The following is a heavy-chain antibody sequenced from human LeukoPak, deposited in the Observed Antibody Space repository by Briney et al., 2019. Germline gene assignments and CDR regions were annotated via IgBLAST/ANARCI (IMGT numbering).Heavy chain of an antibody. J-gene: IGHJ4*02. CDR2: IYPGDSDT. CDR1: GYSFTSYW. Sequence: GESLKISCKGSGYSFTSYWIGWVRQMPGKGLEWMGIIYPGDSDTRYSPSFQGQVTISADKSISTAYLQWSSLKASDTAMYYCARLSVVPPSYDFWSGSDYYFDYWGQGTLVTVSS. D-gene: IGHD3-3*01. V-gene: IGHV5-51*01. CDR3: ARLSVVPPSYDFWSGSDYYFDY.